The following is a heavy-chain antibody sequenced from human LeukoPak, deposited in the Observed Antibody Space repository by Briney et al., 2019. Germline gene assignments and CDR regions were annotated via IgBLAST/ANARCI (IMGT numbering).Heavy chain of an antibody. V-gene: IGHV3-30*03. D-gene: IGHD2-2*01. CDR2: ISYDEDNK. CDR3: ARAKSRYCSSTSCYAFDY. CDR1: GFTFTNYW. J-gene: IGHJ4*02. Sequence: PGGSLRLSCAASGFTFTNYWMSWVRQAPGKGLQWVAAISYDEDNKYYAESVRGRLTISRDNAKNSLYLQMNSLRAEDTAVYYCARAKSRYCSSTSCYAFDYWGQGTLVTVSS.